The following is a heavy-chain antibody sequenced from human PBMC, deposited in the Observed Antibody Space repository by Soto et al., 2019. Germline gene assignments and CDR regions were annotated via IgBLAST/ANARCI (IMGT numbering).Heavy chain of an antibody. V-gene: IGHV4-39*01. J-gene: IGHJ4*02. Sequence: QLRLQESGPGLVKPSETLSLTCSVSDSSISSSSYYWGWIRQPPGKGLEWIGSIYYSGSTYYNLSPKSRVTLSIDTSKKRFSLRLSSVTAADTAVYYCARHGGGDYSWHEEGFDFWAQGTLVTVSS. CDR2: IYYSGST. CDR1: DSSISSSSYY. D-gene: IGHD3-16*02. CDR3: ARHGGGDYSWHEEGFDF.